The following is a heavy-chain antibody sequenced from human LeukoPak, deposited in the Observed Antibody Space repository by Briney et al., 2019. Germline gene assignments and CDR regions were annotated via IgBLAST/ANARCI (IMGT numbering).Heavy chain of an antibody. Sequence: PGGSLRLSCAASGFTFSSYGMHWVRQAPGKGLEWVAVIWYDGSNKYYADSVKGRFTISRDNSKNTLYLQMNSLRAEDTAVYYCARDLTAAGTETYYYYYGMDVWGQGTTVTVSS. CDR2: IWYDGSNK. CDR1: GFTFSSYG. D-gene: IGHD6-13*01. CDR3: ARDLTAAGTETYYYYYGMDV. J-gene: IGHJ6*02. V-gene: IGHV3-33*01.